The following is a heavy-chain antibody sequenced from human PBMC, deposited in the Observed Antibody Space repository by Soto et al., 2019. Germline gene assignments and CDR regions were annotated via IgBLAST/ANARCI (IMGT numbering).Heavy chain of an antibody. CDR1: GLTFSDYW. D-gene: IGHD3-16*01. Sequence: VRSLRLSCAVSGLTFSDYWMSWVRQAPGKGLEWVANNNQDGSEKYYVDSVKGRFTISRENAKDSMFLQMNSLRADDTALYYCGKTSRNNNYFYWGLGTLVTVSS. CDR2: NNQDGSEK. CDR3: GKTSRNNNYFY. V-gene: IGHV3-7*01. J-gene: IGHJ4*02.